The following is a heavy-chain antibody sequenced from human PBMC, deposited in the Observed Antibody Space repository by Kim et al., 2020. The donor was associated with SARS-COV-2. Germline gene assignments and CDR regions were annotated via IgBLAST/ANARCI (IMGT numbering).Heavy chain of an antibody. Sequence: SVKVSCKASGATFSSFPITWVRQAPGQSFEWLGGISPIFETPNYAQKFQGRVTITADESTSTAYMELSSLTSEDTAIYYCARGKYCDDGNCYSETYYGLDVWGQGTTVIV. J-gene: IGHJ6*02. CDR3: ARGKYCDDGNCYSETYYGLDV. D-gene: IGHD2-15*01. V-gene: IGHV1-69*13. CDR1: GATFSSFP. CDR2: ISPIFETP.